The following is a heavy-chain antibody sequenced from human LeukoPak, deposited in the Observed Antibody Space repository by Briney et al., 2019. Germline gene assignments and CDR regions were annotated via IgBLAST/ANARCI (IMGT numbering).Heavy chain of an antibody. Sequence: GGSLRLSCAASGFTFSSYWMSWVRQAPGKGLEWVANIKQDGSEKYYVDSVKGRFTISRDNAKDSLCLQMNSLRAEDTAVYYCASRLEWLLYPFDYWGQGTLVTVSS. D-gene: IGHD3-3*01. V-gene: IGHV3-7*01. J-gene: IGHJ4*02. CDR3: ASRLEWLLYPFDY. CDR2: IKQDGSEK. CDR1: GFTFSSYW.